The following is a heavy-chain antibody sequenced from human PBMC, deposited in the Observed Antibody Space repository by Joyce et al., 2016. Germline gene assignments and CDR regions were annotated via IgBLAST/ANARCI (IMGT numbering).Heavy chain of an antibody. V-gene: IGHV3-23*01. CDR2: VSSSGFRT. CDR3: AKDLRCGDYPYYFDY. Sequence: EVQLLESGGDLVQPGGSLRLSCVASGFTFSSYAMNFVLQAPGKVLEWVSTVSSSGFRTYYADSVKGRFTISRDNSKNTLYLQMNSLRADDTAVYYCAKDLRCGDYPYYFDYWGQGTLVTVSS. CDR1: GFTFSSYA. J-gene: IGHJ4*02. D-gene: IGHD4-17*01.